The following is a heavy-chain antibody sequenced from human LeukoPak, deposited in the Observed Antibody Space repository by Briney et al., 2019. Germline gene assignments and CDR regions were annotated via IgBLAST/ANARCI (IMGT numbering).Heavy chain of an antibody. CDR2: ISSSSSYI. Sequence: PGGSLRLSCAASGFTFSSYSMNWVRQAPGKGLEWVSSISSSSSYIYYADTVKGRFTISRDNAKNSLYLQMNSLRAEDTAVYYCARDLVGATIDYWGQGTLVTVSS. CDR1: GFTFSSYS. J-gene: IGHJ4*02. D-gene: IGHD1-26*01. CDR3: ARDLVGATIDY. V-gene: IGHV3-21*01.